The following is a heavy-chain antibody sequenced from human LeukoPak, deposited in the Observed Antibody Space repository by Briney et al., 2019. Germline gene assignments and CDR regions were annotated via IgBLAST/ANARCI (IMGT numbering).Heavy chain of an antibody. J-gene: IGHJ5*02. Sequence: ASVKVSCKASGGTFSSYAISWVRQAPGQGLEWMGRIIPIFGTANYAQKFQGRVTITTDESPRTAYMELSSLRSEETAVYYCARDQVESNWFDPWGQGTLVTVSS. CDR1: GGTFSSYA. V-gene: IGHV1-69*05. CDR3: ARDQVESNWFDP. D-gene: IGHD1-1*01. CDR2: IIPIFGTA.